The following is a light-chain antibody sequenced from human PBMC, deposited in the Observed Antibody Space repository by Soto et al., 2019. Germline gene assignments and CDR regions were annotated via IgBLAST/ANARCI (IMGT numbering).Light chain of an antibody. CDR1: RDDIGAYDY. Sequence: QSVLTQPASVSGSPGQSITISCAGTRDDIGAYDYVSWYQQHPGNAPKLLVYEVTNRPSGVSDRFSGSKSGTSASLAISGLQSEDEADYYCAAWDDSLNGLFGTGTKVTVL. CDR3: AAWDDSLNGL. CDR2: EVT. V-gene: IGLV2-14*01. J-gene: IGLJ1*01.